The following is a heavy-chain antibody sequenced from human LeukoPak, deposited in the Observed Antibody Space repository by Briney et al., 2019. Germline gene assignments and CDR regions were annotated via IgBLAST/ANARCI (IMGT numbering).Heavy chain of an antibody. V-gene: IGHV4-39*01. Sequence: SETLSLTCTVSGGSISSSTYYLGWIRQPPGKGLEWIGSMYYSGNTHYNPSLKSRVTTSVDTSKNQFSLKLSSVTAADTAVYYCARIYSSGWYGTYWGQGTLVTVSS. CDR2: MYYSGNT. CDR1: GGSISSSTYY. D-gene: IGHD6-19*01. J-gene: IGHJ4*02. CDR3: ARIYSSGWYGTY.